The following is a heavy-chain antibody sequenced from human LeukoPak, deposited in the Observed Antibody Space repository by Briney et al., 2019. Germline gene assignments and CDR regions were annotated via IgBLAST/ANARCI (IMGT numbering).Heavy chain of an antibody. D-gene: IGHD3-3*01. CDR2: ISYDGSNK. CDR3: ARVWDFWSGYYDY. CDR1: GFTFSSYA. V-gene: IGHV3-30-3*01. Sequence: GRSLRLSCAAAGFTFSSYAMHWVRQAPGKGLEWVAVISYDGSNKYYADSVKGRFTISRDNSKNTLYLQMNSLRAEDTAVYYCARVWDFWSGYYDYWGQGTLVTVSS. J-gene: IGHJ4*02.